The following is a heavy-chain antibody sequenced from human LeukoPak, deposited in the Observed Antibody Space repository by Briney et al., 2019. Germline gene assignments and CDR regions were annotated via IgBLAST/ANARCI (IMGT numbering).Heavy chain of an antibody. V-gene: IGHV3-7*01. J-gene: IGHJ4*02. Sequence: GGSLRLSCAASGFTLSSYWMSWVRQAPGKGLEWLANINHDGNEKYYVDSVTGRFTISRDNAKNSLYMQMNSRRVEDTASYYCARAGAIGSVDYWGQGTLVRVSS. D-gene: IGHD2-15*01. CDR3: ARAGAIGSVDY. CDR1: GFTLSSYW. CDR2: INHDGNEK.